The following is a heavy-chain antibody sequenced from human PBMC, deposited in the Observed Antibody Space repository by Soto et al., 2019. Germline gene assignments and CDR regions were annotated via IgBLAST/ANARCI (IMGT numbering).Heavy chain of an antibody. D-gene: IGHD1-1*01. CDR2: IYSGGST. CDR3: ARDNGGYGQQLDYYCYGMDV. Sequence: GGSLRLSCADSGFTFTDYGMHWVRQAPGKGLEWVSVIYSGGSTYYADSVKGRFTISRDNSKNTLYLQMNSLRAEDTAVYYCARDNGGYGQQLDYYCYGMDVWGQGTPVTVSS. CDR1: GFTFTDYG. V-gene: IGHV3-66*01. J-gene: IGHJ6*02.